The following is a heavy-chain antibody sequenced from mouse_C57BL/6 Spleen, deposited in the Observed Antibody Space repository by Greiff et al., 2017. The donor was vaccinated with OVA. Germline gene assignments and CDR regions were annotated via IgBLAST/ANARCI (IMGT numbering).Heavy chain of an antibody. Sequence: QVQLKQSGAELVRPGASVTLSCKASGYTFTDYEMHWVKQTPVNGLEWIGAIDPETGGTAYNQKFKGKAILTADKSSSTAYMALRSLTSEASAVYYCTRILGSYWGQGTLVTVSA. CDR2: IDPETGGT. CDR1: GYTFTDYE. V-gene: IGHV1-15*01. CDR3: TRILGSY. J-gene: IGHJ3*01.